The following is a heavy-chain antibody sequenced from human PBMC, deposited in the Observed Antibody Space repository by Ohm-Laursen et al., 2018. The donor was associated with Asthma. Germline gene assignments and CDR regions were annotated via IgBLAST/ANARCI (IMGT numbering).Heavy chain of an antibody. V-gene: IGHV3-30*03. J-gene: IGHJ4*02. CDR1: GFTFSSYG. D-gene: IGHD3-3*01. Sequence: SLRLSCAASGFTFSSYGMHWVRQAPGKGLEWVAVISYDGSNKYYADSVKGRFTVSRDTSKSTVYLQMNRVRVEDTGVYHCAREGDASGYMDHWGQGTPVTVSS. CDR2: ISYDGSNK. CDR3: AREGDASGYMDH.